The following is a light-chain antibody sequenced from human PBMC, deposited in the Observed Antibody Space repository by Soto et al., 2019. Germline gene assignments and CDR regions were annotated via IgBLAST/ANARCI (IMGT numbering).Light chain of an antibody. V-gene: IGKV1-6*01. Sequence: AIEMTQSPSSLSACVGDRITIACRASQGMGSDLAWYQQRPGKAPKLLIYAVSNLQNGVPSRFSGSGSGTDFTLAISSQQPEDIATYYCLQDHNLLTFGGGPKVEIK. J-gene: IGKJ4*01. CDR3: LQDHNLLT. CDR1: QGMGSD. CDR2: AVS.